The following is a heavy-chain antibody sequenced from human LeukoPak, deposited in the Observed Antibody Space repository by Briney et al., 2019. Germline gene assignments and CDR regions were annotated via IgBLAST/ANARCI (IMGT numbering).Heavy chain of an antibody. Sequence: PSETPSLTCAVYGGSFSGYYWSWIRQPPGKGLEWIGEINHSGSTNYNPSLKSRVTISVDTSKNQFSLKLSSVTAADTAVYYCARGRYWGQGTLVTVSS. CDR1: GGSFSGYY. CDR3: ARGRY. V-gene: IGHV4-34*01. CDR2: INHSGST. J-gene: IGHJ4*02.